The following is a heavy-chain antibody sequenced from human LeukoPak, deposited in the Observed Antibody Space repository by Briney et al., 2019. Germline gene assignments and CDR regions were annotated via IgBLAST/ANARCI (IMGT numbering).Heavy chain of an antibody. Sequence: PGGSLRLSCAASGFAFSNYWMYWLRQAPGKGLVWVSRINGAGSGTTYADSVKGRFTISRDNARNTLYLQMNSLRAEDSAVYYCSRSYYDSSGYAVLFDYWGQGTLVTVSA. D-gene: IGHD3-22*01. CDR3: SRSYYDSSGYAVLFDY. CDR2: INGAGSGT. V-gene: IGHV3-74*01. CDR1: GFAFSNYW. J-gene: IGHJ4*02.